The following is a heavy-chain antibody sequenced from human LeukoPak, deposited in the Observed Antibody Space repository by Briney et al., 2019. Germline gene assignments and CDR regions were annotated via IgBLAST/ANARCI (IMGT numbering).Heavy chain of an antibody. Sequence: PGGSLRLSCAASGFMLKDHYMSWLRQDPGKGPEWVSYINHIGTQTDYADSVKGRFTISRDNPNNLVYLQMNNLRVEDTAVYYCARARFTTFVYYWGQGTLVTVSS. CDR1: GFMLKDHY. D-gene: IGHD3-3*01. CDR3: ARARFTTFVYY. V-gene: IGHV3-11*05. J-gene: IGHJ4*02. CDR2: INHIGTQT.